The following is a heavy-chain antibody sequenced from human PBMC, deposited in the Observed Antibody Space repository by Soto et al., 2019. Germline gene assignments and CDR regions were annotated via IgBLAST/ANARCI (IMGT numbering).Heavy chain of an antibody. Sequence: QVQLVESGGGVVQPGRSLRLSCAASGFTFSSYAMHWVRQAPGKGLEWGAVISYDGSNKYYADSVKGRFTISRDNSKNTLYLQMNSLRAEDTAVYYCALSWGPDLRFLEWLPDYYYYYGMDVWGQGTTVTVSS. CDR2: ISYDGSNK. V-gene: IGHV3-30-3*01. D-gene: IGHD3-3*01. CDR1: GFTFSSYA. CDR3: ALSWGPDLRFLEWLPDYYYYYGMDV. J-gene: IGHJ6*02.